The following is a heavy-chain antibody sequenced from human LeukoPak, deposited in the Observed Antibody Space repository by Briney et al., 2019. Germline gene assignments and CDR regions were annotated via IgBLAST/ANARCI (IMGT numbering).Heavy chain of an antibody. CDR2: ISCNGGST. V-gene: IGHV3-64*01. J-gene: IGHJ3*02. D-gene: IGHD1-26*01. CDR1: GFTFSSYA. CDR3: ARESWEPAHAFDI. Sequence: PGGSLRLSCAASGFTFSSYAMHWVRQAPGKGLEYVSAISCNGGSTYYANSVKGRFTISRDNSKNTLYLQLGSLRAEDMAVYYCARESWEPAHAFDILGQGTMVTVSS.